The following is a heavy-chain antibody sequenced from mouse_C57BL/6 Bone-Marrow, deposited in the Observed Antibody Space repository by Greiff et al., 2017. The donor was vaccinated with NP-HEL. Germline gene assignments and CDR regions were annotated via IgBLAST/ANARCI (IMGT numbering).Heavy chain of an antibody. CDR2: IWSGGST. D-gene: IGHD2-10*01. CDR1: GFSLTSYG. Sequence: VQLQESGPGLVQPSQSLSITCTVSGFSLTSYGVHWVRQSPGKGLEWLGVIWSGGSTDYNAAFISRLSISKDNSKSQVFFKMNSLQADDTAIYYCASSYYGNYPFAYWGQGTLVTVSA. V-gene: IGHV2-2*01. J-gene: IGHJ3*01. CDR3: ASSYYGNYPFAY.